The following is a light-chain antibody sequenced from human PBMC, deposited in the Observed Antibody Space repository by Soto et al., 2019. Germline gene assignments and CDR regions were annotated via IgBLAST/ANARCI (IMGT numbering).Light chain of an antibody. CDR2: GAS. V-gene: IGKV3-20*01. CDR1: QSVSSSY. CDR3: QQYGSPVVT. J-gene: IGKJ4*01. Sequence: EIVLTQSPGTLSLSPGERATLSCRASQSVSSSYLAWYQQKPGQAPRLLIYGASSRATGIPDRFSGSGSGTDFTLTISRLEPEEFAVYYCQQYGSPVVTFGGGTKVEIK.